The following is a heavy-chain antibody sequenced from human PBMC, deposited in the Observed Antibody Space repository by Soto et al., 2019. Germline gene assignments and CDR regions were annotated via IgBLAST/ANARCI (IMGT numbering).Heavy chain of an antibody. J-gene: IGHJ6*02. CDR2: IYYSGST. Sequence: QVQLQESGPGLVKPSQTLSLTCTVSGGSIISGDYYWSWIRQPPGKGLEWIGYIYYSGSTYYNPSHKRRVTISVYTSKNQFSLKLSSVTAAVTAVYYCARDLYYYGMDVWGQGTTVTVSS. V-gene: IGHV4-30-4*01. CDR3: ARDLYYYGMDV. CDR1: GGSIISGDYY.